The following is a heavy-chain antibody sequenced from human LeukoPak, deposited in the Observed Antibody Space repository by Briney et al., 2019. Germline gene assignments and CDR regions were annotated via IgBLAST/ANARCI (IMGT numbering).Heavy chain of an antibody. V-gene: IGHV3-30*18. J-gene: IGHJ4*02. CDR1: GFTFSSYG. CDR3: AKDAISRVEWEPRSLNSIDY. CDR2: ISYDGSNK. D-gene: IGHD1-26*01. Sequence: GGSLRLSCAASGFTFSSYGMHWVRQAPGKGLEWVAVISYDGSNKYYADSVKGRFTISRDNSKNTLYLQMNSLRAEDTAVYYCAKDAISRVEWEPRSLNSIDYWGQGTLVTVSS.